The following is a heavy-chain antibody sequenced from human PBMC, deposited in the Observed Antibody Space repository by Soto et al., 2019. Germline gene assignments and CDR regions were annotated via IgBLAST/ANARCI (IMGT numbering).Heavy chain of an antibody. CDR3: ARDTPPRVPGAEGYYYYGMDV. V-gene: IGHV3-30-3*01. CDR2: ISYDGSNK. D-gene: IGHD3-10*01. CDR1: GFTFSSYA. J-gene: IGHJ6*02. Sequence: QVQLVESGGGVVQPGRSLRLSGAASGFTFSSYAMHWVRQAPGKGLEWVAVISYDGSNKYYADSVKGRFTISRNNSKNTLYLHMNRLRAEDTAVYYCARDTPPRVPGAEGYYYYGMDVLGQGTKVTVSS.